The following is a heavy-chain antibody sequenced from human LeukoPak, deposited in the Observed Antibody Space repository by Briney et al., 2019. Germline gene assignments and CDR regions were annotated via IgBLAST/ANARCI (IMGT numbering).Heavy chain of an antibody. D-gene: IGHD6-13*01. V-gene: IGHV4-59*01. CDR1: GGSIGSYY. Sequence: SETLSLTCTVSGGSIGSYYWSWIRQPPGKGLKWIGYIYYSGSTNYNPSLKSRVTISVDTSKNQFSLKLSSVTAADTAVYYCARVASSSWYQPSYFDYWGQGTLVTVSS. CDR2: IYYSGST. J-gene: IGHJ4*02. CDR3: ARVASSSWYQPSYFDY.